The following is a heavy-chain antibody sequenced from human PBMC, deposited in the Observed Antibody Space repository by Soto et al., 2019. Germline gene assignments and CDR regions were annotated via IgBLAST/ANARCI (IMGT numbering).Heavy chain of an antibody. Sequence: KVSCKVSGYSLTELSMHGVRQAPGKGFEGIGGFDPEDGKTIYAQKFQGRVTMTEDTSTDTAYMELSSLGSEDTAVYYCATDKSITSFGVVPEGAFDIWGQGTM. CDR1: GYSLTELS. D-gene: IGHD3-3*01. J-gene: IGHJ3*02. CDR3: ATDKSITSFGVVPEGAFDI. V-gene: IGHV1-24*01. CDR2: FDPEDGKT.